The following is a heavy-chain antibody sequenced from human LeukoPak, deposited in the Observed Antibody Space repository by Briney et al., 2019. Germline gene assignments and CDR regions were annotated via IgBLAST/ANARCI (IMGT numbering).Heavy chain of an antibody. D-gene: IGHD6-19*01. CDR2: ISYDGSNK. Sequence: HTGGSLRLSCAASGFSFSSFAMHWVRQAPGKGLEWVAVISYDGSNKFYADSVKGRFTIPRDDSKNTLYLQMNSLGAADTAGYFCARDTMYSSGWGPFDYWGQGTLVTVSS. J-gene: IGHJ4*02. V-gene: IGHV3-30*01. CDR1: GFSFSSFA. CDR3: ARDTMYSSGWGPFDY.